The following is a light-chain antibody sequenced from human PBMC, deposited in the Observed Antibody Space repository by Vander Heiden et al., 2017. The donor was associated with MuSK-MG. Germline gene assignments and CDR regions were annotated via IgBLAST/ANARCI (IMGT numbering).Light chain of an antibody. V-gene: IGKV3-20*01. CDR2: VAS. CDR1: QGVLGTY. J-gene: IGKJ2*01. CDR3: QQYRTSLT. Sequence: EIVLTQSPDTLSLSAGARVTISCRASQGVLGTYVAWYQQKPGQAPRLLIYVASSRATGIPDRFSGSGSGTDFPLTSSSLEPEDFAVYYCQQYRTSLTFGQGTKLEIE.